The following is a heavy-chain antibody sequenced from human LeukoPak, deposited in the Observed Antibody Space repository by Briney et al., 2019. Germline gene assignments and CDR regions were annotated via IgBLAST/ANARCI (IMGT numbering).Heavy chain of an antibody. CDR2: ISGSGGST. J-gene: IGHJ4*02. D-gene: IGHD2-2*01. CDR1: GFTFSSYA. CDR3: AKDGAGSQSYCSSTSCYVDY. V-gene: IGHV3-23*01. Sequence: GGSLRLSCAASGFTFSSYAMSWVPQAPGKGLEWGSAISGSGGSTYYADSVKGRFTISRDNSKNTLYLQMTSLRAEDTAVYYCAKDGAGSQSYCSSTSCYVDYWGQGTLVTVSS.